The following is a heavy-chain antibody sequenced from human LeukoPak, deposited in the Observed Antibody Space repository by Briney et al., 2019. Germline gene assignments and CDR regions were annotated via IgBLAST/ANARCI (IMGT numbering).Heavy chain of an antibody. J-gene: IGHJ3*02. CDR2: ISGSGGST. V-gene: IGHV3-23*01. CDR1: GFTFSSYA. D-gene: IGHD1-1*01. CDR3: AKSLFTSATGTGRAFHI. Sequence: GGSLRLSCAASGFTFSSYAMSWVRQAPGKGLEWVSAISGSGGSTYYADSLRGRFTISRDNSKSTLYLQMNGLRAEDTAIFYCAKSLFTSATGTGRAFHIWGQGTRVTVSS.